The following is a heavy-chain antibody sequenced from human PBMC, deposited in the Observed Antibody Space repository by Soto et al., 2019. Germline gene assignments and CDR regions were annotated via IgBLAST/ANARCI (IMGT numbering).Heavy chain of an antibody. J-gene: IGHJ4*02. CDR2: ISYDGSNK. Sequence: GGSLRLSCSASGFTFSSYAMHWVRQAPGKGLEWVAVISYDGSNKYYADSVKGRFTISRDNSKNTLYLQMNSLRAEDTAVYYCARDNGYDFWSGSENYYFDYWGQGTLVTVSS. CDR3: ARDNGYDFWSGSENYYFDY. V-gene: IGHV3-30-3*01. CDR1: GFTFSSYA. D-gene: IGHD3-3*01.